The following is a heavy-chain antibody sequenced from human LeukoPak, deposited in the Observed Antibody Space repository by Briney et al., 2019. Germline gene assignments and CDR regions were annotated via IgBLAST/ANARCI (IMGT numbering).Heavy chain of an antibody. Sequence: GESLKISCKGSGYSFTSYWIGWVRQMPGKGLEWMGIIYPGDSDTRYSPSFQGQVTISADKSISTAYLQWSSLKASDTAMYYCARLYGSGSYYIFRGLPFFDYWGQGTLVTVSS. J-gene: IGHJ4*02. CDR2: IYPGDSDT. CDR3: ARLYGSGSYYIFRGLPFFDY. V-gene: IGHV5-51*01. CDR1: GYSFTSYW. D-gene: IGHD3-10*01.